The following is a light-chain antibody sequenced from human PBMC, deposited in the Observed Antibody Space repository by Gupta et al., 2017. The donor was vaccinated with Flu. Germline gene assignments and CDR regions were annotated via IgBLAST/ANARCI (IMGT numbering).Light chain of an antibody. CDR2: KAS. CDR1: QSVSSW. Sequence: VGDRVTITCRASQSVSSWLAWYQQKPGKAPKLLIYKASSLESGVPSRFSGSGSGTEFTLTISSLQPDFATYYCQQYNYYPLTFGGGTKVEIK. J-gene: IGKJ4*01. CDR3: QQYNYYPLT. V-gene: IGKV1-5*03.